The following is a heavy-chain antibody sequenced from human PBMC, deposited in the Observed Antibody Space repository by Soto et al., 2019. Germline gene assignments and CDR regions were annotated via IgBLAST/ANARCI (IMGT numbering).Heavy chain of an antibody. V-gene: IGHV4-31*02. Sequence: PSETLSLTCTVSGGSISSGGYYWSWIRQHPGKGLEWIGYIYYSGSTYYNPSLKSRVTISVDTSKNQFSLKLSSVTAADTAVYYCASVRFLEWLLIGFDYWGQGTLVTVSS. J-gene: IGHJ4*02. D-gene: IGHD3-3*01. CDR2: IYYSGST. CDR3: ASVRFLEWLLIGFDY. CDR1: GGSISSGGYY.